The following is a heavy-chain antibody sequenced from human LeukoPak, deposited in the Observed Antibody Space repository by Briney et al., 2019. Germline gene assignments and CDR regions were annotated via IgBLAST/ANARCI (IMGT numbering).Heavy chain of an antibody. CDR3: ARGVYYYDSSGINFDY. Sequence: PGGSLRLSCAASGFTFSSYAMHWVRQAPGKGLEWVAVISYDGSNKYYADSVKGRFTISRDNSKNTLYLQMNSLRAEGTAVYYCARGVYYYDSSGINFDYWGQGTLVTVSS. CDR2: ISYDGSNK. J-gene: IGHJ4*02. V-gene: IGHV3-30-3*01. D-gene: IGHD3-22*01. CDR1: GFTFSSYA.